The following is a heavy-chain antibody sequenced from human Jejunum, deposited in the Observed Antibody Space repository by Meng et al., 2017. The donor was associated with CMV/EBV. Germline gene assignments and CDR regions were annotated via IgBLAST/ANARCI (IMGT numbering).Heavy chain of an antibody. CDR1: GVPLSGRGVA. CDR3: VHAGSGYRRGSWFDP. CDR2: IQWSEDK. Sequence: SGVPLSGRGVAVGLMRQPPGTHIDCLALIQWSEDKHYSPSLKTRLTITKDTSKNQVVLTMTNMDPVDTATYYCVHAGSGYRRGSWFDPWGQGTLVTVSS. J-gene: IGHJ5*02. V-gene: IGHV2-5*01. D-gene: IGHD3-22*01.